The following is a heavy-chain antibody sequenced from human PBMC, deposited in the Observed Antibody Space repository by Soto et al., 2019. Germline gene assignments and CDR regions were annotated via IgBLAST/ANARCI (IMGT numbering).Heavy chain of an antibody. CDR3: GTGRIVVAGSSAYYGWDV. J-gene: IGHJ6*02. D-gene: IGHD6-19*01. V-gene: IGHV1-69*01. Sequence: QVQLAQSGAEVKKSWSSVKVSCKASVGTLSNSAFSWVRQAPGQGLEWMGGIIPVFGMVNYEHKSQDRVTITADESWSAFDMELSSLRSEYTDVYYCGTGRIVVAGSSAYYGWDVWGQGTTVTVTS. CDR1: VGTLSNSA. CDR2: IIPVFGMV.